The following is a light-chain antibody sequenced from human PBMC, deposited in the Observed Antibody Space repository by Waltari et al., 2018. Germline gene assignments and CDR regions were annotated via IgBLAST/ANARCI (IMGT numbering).Light chain of an antibody. Sequence: QSALTQPRSVSGSPGQSVTISCTGTSSDVGGYNYVAWYQQHPGKAPKVMIYDVNKRPSGVPDRFSGAKSGNTSSLTISGLQAEDKADFYCCSYAGSYILVFGGGTKLTVL. CDR1: SSDVGGYNY. CDR3: CSYAGSYILV. V-gene: IGLV2-11*01. J-gene: IGLJ2*01. CDR2: DVN.